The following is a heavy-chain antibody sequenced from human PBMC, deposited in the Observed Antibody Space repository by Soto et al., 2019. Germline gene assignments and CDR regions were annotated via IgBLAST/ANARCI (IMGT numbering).Heavy chain of an antibody. D-gene: IGHD6-13*01. CDR2: INHSGST. CDR3: ARGQRSSSWDHYYYGMDV. V-gene: IGHV4-34*01. Sequence: ETLSLSCAVYGGSLSGYYWSWIGQPPGKGLEWIGEINHSGSTNYNPSLKSRVTISVDTSKNQFSLKLRSVTAADTAVYYCARGQRSSSWDHYYYGMDVWGQGTTVTVSS. J-gene: IGHJ6*02. CDR1: GGSLSGYY.